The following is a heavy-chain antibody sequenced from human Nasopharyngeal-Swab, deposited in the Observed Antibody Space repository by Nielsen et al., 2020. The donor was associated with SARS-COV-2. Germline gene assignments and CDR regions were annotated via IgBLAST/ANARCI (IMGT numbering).Heavy chain of an antibody. D-gene: IGHD2-2*01. CDR1: GFTFSNAW. Sequence: GESLKISCAASGFTFSNAWMSWVRQAPGKGLVWVSRISEDGSITTYADSVKGRFTISRDNAKNTLFLQMHSLRADDTAIYYCASQLGHPDSWGQGTLVTVSS. CDR3: ASQLGHPDS. CDR2: ISEDGSIT. J-gene: IGHJ4*02. V-gene: IGHV3-74*01.